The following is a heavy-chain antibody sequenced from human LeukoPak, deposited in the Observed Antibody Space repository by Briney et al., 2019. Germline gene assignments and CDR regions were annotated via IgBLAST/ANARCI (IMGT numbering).Heavy chain of an antibody. V-gene: IGHV1-8*03. Sequence: ASVKVSCKASGYTFTSYDINWVRQATGQGLEWMGWMNPNSGNTGYAQKFQGGVTITRNTSISTAYMELSSLRSEDTAVYYCARGRGTGSITIFGVVIKARRPPFDYWGQGTLVTVSS. CDR3: ARGRGTGSITIFGVVIKARRPPFDY. CDR1: GYTFTSYD. D-gene: IGHD3-3*01. J-gene: IGHJ4*02. CDR2: MNPNSGNT.